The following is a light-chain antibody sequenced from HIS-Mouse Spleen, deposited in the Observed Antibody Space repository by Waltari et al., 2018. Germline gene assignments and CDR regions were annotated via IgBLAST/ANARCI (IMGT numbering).Light chain of an antibody. CDR1: SSDVGGYNY. V-gene: IGLV2-14*03. Sequence: QSALTQPASVSGSPGQSITISCTGTSSDVGGYNYVSWYQQQPGKAPKLIIYDVSNRPSGVSNRFSGSKSGNTASLTISGLQAEDEADYYCSSYTSSSFNVVFGGGTKLTVL. CDR3: SSYTSSSFNVV. CDR2: DVS. J-gene: IGLJ2*01.